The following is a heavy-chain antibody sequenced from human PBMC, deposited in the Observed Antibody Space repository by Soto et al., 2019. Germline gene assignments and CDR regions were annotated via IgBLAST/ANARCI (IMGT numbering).Heavy chain of an antibody. J-gene: IGHJ5*02. Sequence: PGGSLRLSCGASGFTFSNYGMHWVRQAPGKGLEWVAVISYDGSNYHYSDSVKGRFTISRDDSKNTLFLEMNSLRAEDTAVYYCAKWDCPGVNCHSPLDPGGQGARVPVPS. D-gene: IGHD2-8*02. V-gene: IGHV3-33*05. CDR2: ISYDGSNY. CDR3: AKWDCPGVNCHSPLDP. CDR1: GFTFSNYG.